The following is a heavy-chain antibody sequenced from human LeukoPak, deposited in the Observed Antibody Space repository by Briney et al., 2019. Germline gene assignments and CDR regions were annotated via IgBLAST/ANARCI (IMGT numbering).Heavy chain of an antibody. CDR1: GFTFSSYA. Sequence: GGSLRLSCAASGFTFSSYAMKWVRQAPGKGLEWVSVISGSGSYAYYADSVKGRFTISRDNSKNTLYLQMNSLRAEDTAVYYCAKEGGGSSNRYFQHWGQGTLVTVSS. CDR2: ISGSGSYA. CDR3: AKEGGGSSNRYFQH. V-gene: IGHV3-23*01. J-gene: IGHJ1*01. D-gene: IGHD2-15*01.